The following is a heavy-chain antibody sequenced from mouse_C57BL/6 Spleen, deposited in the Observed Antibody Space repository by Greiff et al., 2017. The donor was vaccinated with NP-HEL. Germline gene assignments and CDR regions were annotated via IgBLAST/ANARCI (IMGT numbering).Heavy chain of an antibody. Sequence: QVQLQQPGAELVMPGASVKLSCKASGYTFTSYWMHWVKQRPGQGLEWIGEIDPSDSYTNYNQKFKGKSTLTVDKSSSTAYMQLSSLTSEDSAVYYCARMRTTDYFDYWGQGTTLTVSS. J-gene: IGHJ2*01. V-gene: IGHV1-69*01. CDR2: IDPSDSYT. CDR3: ARMRTTDYFDY. D-gene: IGHD1-1*01. CDR1: GYTFTSYW.